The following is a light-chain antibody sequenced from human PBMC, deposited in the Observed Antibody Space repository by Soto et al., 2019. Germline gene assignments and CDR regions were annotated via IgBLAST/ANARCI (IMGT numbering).Light chain of an antibody. Sequence: EIVLTQSPGTLSLSPGERATLACKASQSVSSNLAWFQQKPGQAPRLLIYGASTRATGIPARFSGSESGTEFTLTISSLQSEDFAVYHCQQYNEWPLTFGGGTKVDIK. CDR1: QSVSSN. CDR3: QQYNEWPLT. J-gene: IGKJ4*01. CDR2: GAS. V-gene: IGKV3-15*01.